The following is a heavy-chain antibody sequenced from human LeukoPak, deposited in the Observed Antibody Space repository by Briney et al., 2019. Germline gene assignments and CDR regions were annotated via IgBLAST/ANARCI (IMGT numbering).Heavy chain of an antibody. D-gene: IGHD3-3*01. J-gene: IGHJ6*03. Sequence: ASVKVSCKASGYTFTGYYMHWVRQAPGQGLEWMGWINPNSGGTNYAQKFQGRVTITRNTSISTAYMELSSLRSEDTAVYYCARALPWYDFWSGNYYMDVWGKGTTVTVSS. CDR1: GYTFTGYY. V-gene: IGHV1-2*02. CDR3: ARALPWYDFWSGNYYMDV. CDR2: INPNSGGT.